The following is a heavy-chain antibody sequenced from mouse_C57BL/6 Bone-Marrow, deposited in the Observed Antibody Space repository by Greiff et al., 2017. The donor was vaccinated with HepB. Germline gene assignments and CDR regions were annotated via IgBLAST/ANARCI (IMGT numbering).Heavy chain of an antibody. J-gene: IGHJ3*01. CDR2: IYPGSGNT. CDR3: ARDGYDGAY. Sequence: VQLVESGAELVRPGASVKLSCKASGYTFTDYYINWVKQRPGQGLEWIARIYPGSGNTYYNEKFKGKATLTAEKSSSTAYMQLSSLTSEDSAVYFCARDGYDGAYWGQGTLVTVSA. CDR1: GYTFTDYY. V-gene: IGHV1-76*01. D-gene: IGHD2-2*01.